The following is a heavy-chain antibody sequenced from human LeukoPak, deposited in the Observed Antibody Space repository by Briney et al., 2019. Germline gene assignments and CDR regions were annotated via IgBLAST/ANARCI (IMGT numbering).Heavy chain of an antibody. Sequence: ASVKVSCKASGYTFTSYDINWVRQATGQGLEWMGWMNPNSGNTGYAQKFQGRVTMTRNTSISTAYMELSSLRSEDTAVYYCARGFDGYQRGFDYYYYYGMDVWGQGTTVTVSS. V-gene: IGHV1-8*01. CDR1: GYTFTSYD. CDR3: ARGFDGYQRGFDYYYYYGMDV. D-gene: IGHD3-22*01. J-gene: IGHJ6*02. CDR2: MNPNSGNT.